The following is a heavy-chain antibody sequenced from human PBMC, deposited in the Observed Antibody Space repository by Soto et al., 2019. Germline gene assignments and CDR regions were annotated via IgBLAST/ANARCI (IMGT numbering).Heavy chain of an antibody. Sequence: QITLKESGPTLVKPTQTLTLTCTFSGFSLSTSGVGVGWIRQPPGKALEWLALIYWDDDKRYSPSLKSRLTITNDTSKNQVVLTMTNMDPVDTATYYCAHSIRYYDILTGYYGLVDYYGMDVWGQGTTVTVSS. CDR1: GFSLSTSGVG. V-gene: IGHV2-5*02. CDR3: AHSIRYYDILTGYYGLVDYYGMDV. CDR2: IYWDDDK. J-gene: IGHJ6*02. D-gene: IGHD3-9*01.